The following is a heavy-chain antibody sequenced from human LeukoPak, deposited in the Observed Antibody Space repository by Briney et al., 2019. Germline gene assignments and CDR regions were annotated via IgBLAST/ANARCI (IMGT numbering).Heavy chain of an antibody. Sequence: AASVKVSFKASGYTFSDYYIHWVRQVPGQGLEWMGWINSNSAGTKYAQKFQGRVTMTRDTSISTVYMELSRLRSDDTAVYYCAAPDSSVWTSDFDHWGQGTLVTVSS. J-gene: IGHJ4*02. CDR2: INSNSAGT. CDR3: AAPDSSVWTSDFDH. D-gene: IGHD6-19*01. V-gene: IGHV1-2*02. CDR1: GYTFSDYY.